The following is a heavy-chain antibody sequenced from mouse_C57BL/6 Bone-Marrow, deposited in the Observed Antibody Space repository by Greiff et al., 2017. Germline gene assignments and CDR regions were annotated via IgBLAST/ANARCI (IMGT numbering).Heavy chain of an antibody. V-gene: IGHV1-54*01. Sequence: QVQLQQSGAELVRPGTSVKVSCKASGYAFTNYLIEWVKQRPGQGLEWIGVINPGSGGTNYNEKFKGKATLTADKSSSTAYMQLSSLTSEDSAVYCCARREENDGYYDYWGQGTTLTVSS. D-gene: IGHD2-3*01. J-gene: IGHJ2*01. CDR3: ARREENDGYYDY. CDR1: GYAFTNYL. CDR2: INPGSGGT.